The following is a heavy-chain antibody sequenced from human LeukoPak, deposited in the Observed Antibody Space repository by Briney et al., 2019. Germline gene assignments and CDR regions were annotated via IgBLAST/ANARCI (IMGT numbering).Heavy chain of an antibody. CDR3: ASGYSSGWFPDY. D-gene: IGHD6-19*01. CDR2: ISYDGSNK. J-gene: IGHJ4*02. CDR1: GFTFSSYS. Sequence: GGSLRLSCAASGFTFSSYSMNWVRQAPGKGLEWVAVISYDGSNKYYADSVKGRFTISRDNSKNTLYLQMNSLRAEDTAVYYCASGYSSGWFPDYWGQGTLVTVSS. V-gene: IGHV3-30*03.